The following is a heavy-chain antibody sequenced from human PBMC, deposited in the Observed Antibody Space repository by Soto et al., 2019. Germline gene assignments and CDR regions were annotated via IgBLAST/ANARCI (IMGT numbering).Heavy chain of an antibody. J-gene: IGHJ6*02. CDR3: ASGQQVILRYYYGLDV. V-gene: IGHV3-53*02. Sequence: EVQLVETGGGLIQPGGSLRLSCAVSGFTVSTHYMSWVRQAPGKGLEWVSVIYYDDGSTYYADSVKGRFSISRDSSRNTLYHQMSSLRAEDTAVYYCASGQQVILRYYYGLDVWGQGTTVTVSS. D-gene: IGHD6-13*01. CDR2: IYYDDGST. CDR1: GFTVSTHY.